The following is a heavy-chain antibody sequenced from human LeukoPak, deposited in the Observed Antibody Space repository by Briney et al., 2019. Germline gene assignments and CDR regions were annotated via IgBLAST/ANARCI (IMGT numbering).Heavy chain of an antibody. V-gene: IGHV4/OR15-8*01. CDR3: AKVLTAAGLDL. CDR2: IHDDGRT. Sequence: SETLSLTCSVPGGSMSDSITWGWVRPPPGKGLEWLANIHDDGRTAPNPSLRSRLTISQDRSKNQFSLKVSSVTAADTAFYYCAKVLTAAGLDLWGQGILVTVSS. D-gene: IGHD6-25*01. J-gene: IGHJ5*02. CDR1: GGSMSDSIT.